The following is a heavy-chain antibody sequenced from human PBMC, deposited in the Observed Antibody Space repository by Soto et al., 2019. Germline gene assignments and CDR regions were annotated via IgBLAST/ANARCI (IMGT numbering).Heavy chain of an antibody. Sequence: GESLKISCKGSGYSFTSNWIGWVRQMPGKGLEWMGIIYPGDSDTRYSPSFQGQVTISADKSISTAYLQWSSLKASDTAMYYCARVSKDYYDSSGYYALDYWGQGTLVTVSS. J-gene: IGHJ4*02. CDR3: ARVSKDYYDSSGYYALDY. CDR1: GYSFTSNW. CDR2: IYPGDSDT. V-gene: IGHV5-51*01. D-gene: IGHD3-22*01.